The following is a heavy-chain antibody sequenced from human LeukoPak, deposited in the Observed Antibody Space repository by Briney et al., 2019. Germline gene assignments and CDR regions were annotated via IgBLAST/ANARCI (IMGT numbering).Heavy chain of an antibody. J-gene: IGHJ4*02. CDR3: ARGRYYDSRDAREEWVLDY. D-gene: IGHD3-22*01. CDR1: GGTFSSYA. V-gene: IGHV1-69*13. CDR2: IIPIFGTA. Sequence: SVKVSCKASGGTFSSYAISWVRQAPGQGLEWMGGIIPIFGTANYAQKFQGRVTITADESTSTAYMELSSLRSEDTAVYYCARGRYYDSRDAREEWVLDYWGQGTLVTVSS.